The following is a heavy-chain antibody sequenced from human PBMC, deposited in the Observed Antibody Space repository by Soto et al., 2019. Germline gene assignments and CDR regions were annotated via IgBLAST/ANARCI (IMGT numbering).Heavy chain of an antibody. D-gene: IGHD6-6*01. CDR1: GNSFTSYW. V-gene: IGHV5-51*01. J-gene: IGHJ6*01. Sequence: GESLKISCKVSGNSFTSYWIVWVLQMPGNGLEWMGIIYPGDSDTRYSPSFQGQVTISADKSISTAYLQWSSLKASDTAMYYCARAYSSSLTGGYGMDVWGQGTTVTVSS. CDR2: IYPGDSDT. CDR3: ARAYSSSLTGGYGMDV.